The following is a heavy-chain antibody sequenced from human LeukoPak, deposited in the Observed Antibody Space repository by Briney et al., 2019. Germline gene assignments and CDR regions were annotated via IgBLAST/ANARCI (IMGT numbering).Heavy chain of an antibody. D-gene: IGHD6-13*01. V-gene: IGHV3-23*01. CDR1: GFTFTSYA. CDR2: ISGSGGST. Sequence: GGSLRLSCAASGFTFTSYAMSWVGQAPGKGLEWVSVISGSGGSTYYADSVKGRFTISRDNSKNTLYLQMNSLRAEDTAVYYCARMGIAGTYDAFDIRGQGTMVTVSS. CDR3: ARMGIAGTYDAFDI. J-gene: IGHJ3*02.